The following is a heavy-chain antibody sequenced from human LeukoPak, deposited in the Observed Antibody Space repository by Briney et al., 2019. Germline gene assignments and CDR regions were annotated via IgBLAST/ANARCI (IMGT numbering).Heavy chain of an antibody. CDR1: GFTFSSYY. CDR2: IKHDGSEK. Sequence: GSLRLSCAASGFTFSSYYMSWVRRAPGKGLEWVANIKHDGSEKFYVDSVKGRFTISRDNAKNSLYLQMNSLRAEDTAVYYCARCRDGYKHFDYWGQGILVTVSS. V-gene: IGHV3-7*01. D-gene: IGHD5-24*01. J-gene: IGHJ4*02. CDR3: ARCRDGYKHFDY.